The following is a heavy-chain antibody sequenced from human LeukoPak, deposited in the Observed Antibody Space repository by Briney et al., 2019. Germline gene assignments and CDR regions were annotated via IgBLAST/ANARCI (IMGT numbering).Heavy chain of an antibody. CDR1: GGSISSYY. D-gene: IGHD6-13*01. V-gene: IGHV4-59*08. J-gene: IGHJ4*02. Sequence: SETLSLTCTVSGGSISSYYWSWIQQPPGKGLEWIGYIYYSGSTNYNPSLKSRVTISVDTSKNQFSLKLSSVTAADTAVYYCARHWYSSSWYLDYWGQGTLVTVSS. CDR2: IYYSGST. CDR3: ARHWYSSSWYLDY.